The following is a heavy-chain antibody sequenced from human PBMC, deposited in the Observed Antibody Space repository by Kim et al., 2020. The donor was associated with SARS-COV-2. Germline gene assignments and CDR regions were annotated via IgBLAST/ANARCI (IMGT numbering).Heavy chain of an antibody. D-gene: IGHD3-9*01. CDR2: IYPGDSDT. V-gene: IGHV5-51*01. CDR1: GYSFTNYW. Sequence: GESLKISCKGSGYSFTNYWIGWVRQMPGKGLEWMGIIYPGDSDTRSRPSFQGQVTISADKSISTAYLQWSSLKASDTAMYYCARHSFGLRYFSGLAEGYGMDVWGQGTTVTVSS. J-gene: IGHJ6*02. CDR3: ARHSFGLRYFSGLAEGYGMDV.